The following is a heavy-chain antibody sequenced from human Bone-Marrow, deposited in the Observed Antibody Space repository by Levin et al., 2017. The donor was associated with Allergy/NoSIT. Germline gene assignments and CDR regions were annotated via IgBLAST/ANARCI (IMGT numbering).Heavy chain of an antibody. CDR1: GFTFSSYA. V-gene: IGHV3-23*01. Sequence: GGSLRLSCAASGFTFSSYAMSWVRQAPGKGLEWVSAISGSGGSTYYADSVKGRFTISRDNSKNTLYLQMNSPRAEDTAVYYCATRGPVTISYPYWGQGTLVTVSS. D-gene: IGHD3-3*01. CDR2: ISGSGGST. J-gene: IGHJ4*02. CDR3: ATRGPVTISYPY.